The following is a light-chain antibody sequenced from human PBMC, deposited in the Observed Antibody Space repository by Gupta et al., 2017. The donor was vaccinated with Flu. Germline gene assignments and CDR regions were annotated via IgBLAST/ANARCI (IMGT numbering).Light chain of an antibody. Sequence: SRDVGNYDRVSWYQQSPGTAPKLIIYTVRSRPSGVPDRFSGSKSGNTASLTISGLQAEDEADYYCSSYTTTSTRWVFGGGTKLTV. CDR3: SSYTTTSTRWV. CDR2: TVR. V-gene: IGLV2-18*02. CDR1: SRDVGNYDR. J-gene: IGLJ3*02.